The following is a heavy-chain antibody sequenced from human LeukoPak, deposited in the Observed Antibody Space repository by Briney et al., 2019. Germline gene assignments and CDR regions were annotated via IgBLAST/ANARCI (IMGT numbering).Heavy chain of an antibody. D-gene: IGHD2-2*01. CDR2: FDPEDGET. J-gene: IGHJ4*02. CDR1: GYTLTELS. V-gene: IGHV1-24*01. CDR3: ATRRRYCSSTSCSLEFDY. Sequence: ASVKVSCTVSGYTLTELSMHWVRQAPGKGLEWMGGFDPEDGETIYAQKFQGRVTMTEDTSTDTAYMELSSLRSEDTAVYYCATRRRYCSSTSCSLEFDYWGQGTLVTVSS.